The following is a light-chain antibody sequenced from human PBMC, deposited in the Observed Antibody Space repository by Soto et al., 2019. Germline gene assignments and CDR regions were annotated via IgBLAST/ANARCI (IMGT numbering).Light chain of an antibody. CDR3: QQYHNWPIT. Sequence: PGEKAPLSCKASQSVNSNYLAWHQQKPGQAPRILMYDASTRATGISARFSGSGSGTEFTLTISSLQSEDFAVYYCQQYHNWPITFGQGTRLEIK. CDR2: DAS. CDR1: QSVNSN. V-gene: IGKV3-15*01. J-gene: IGKJ5*01.